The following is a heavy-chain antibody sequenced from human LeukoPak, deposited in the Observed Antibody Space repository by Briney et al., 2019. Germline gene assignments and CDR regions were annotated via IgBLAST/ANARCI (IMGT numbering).Heavy chain of an antibody. J-gene: IGHJ4*02. Sequence: SVKVSCKASGGTFSSYAISWVRQAPGQGLEWMGRIIPILGIANYAQKFQGRVTITADKSTSTAYMELSSLRSEDTAVYYCATSQTPMATITPYFDYWGQGTLVTVSS. CDR2: IIPILGIA. V-gene: IGHV1-69*04. CDR3: ATSQTPMATITPYFDY. D-gene: IGHD5-24*01. CDR1: GGTFSSYA.